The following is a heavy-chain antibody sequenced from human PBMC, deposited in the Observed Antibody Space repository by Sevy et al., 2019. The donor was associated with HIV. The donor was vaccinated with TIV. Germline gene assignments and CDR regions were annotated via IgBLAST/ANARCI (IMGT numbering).Heavy chain of an antibody. CDR1: GYTFIGYY. J-gene: IGHJ3*02. V-gene: IGHV1-2*06. CDR3: ACYAIDVFYT. D-gene: IGHD3-16*01. Sequence: ASVKVSCQASGYTFIGYYIHWVRQAPGQGLEWMGRINPNSGGTNYAQKFQGRVTMTRDTSISTAYMELSRLRSDDTAVYYCACYAIDVFYTWGQGTMVTVSS. CDR2: INPNSGGT.